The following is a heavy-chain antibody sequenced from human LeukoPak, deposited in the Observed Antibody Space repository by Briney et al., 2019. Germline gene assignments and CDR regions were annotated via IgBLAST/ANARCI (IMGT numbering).Heavy chain of an antibody. CDR1: GGSISSGSYY. D-gene: IGHD6-19*01. Sequence: PSETLSLTCTVSGGSISSGSYYWSWIRQPAGKGLEWIGRIYTSGSTNYNPSLKSRVTISVDTSKNQFSLKLSSVTAADTAVYYCAGRRGLYSSGWFDYWGQGTLVTVSS. V-gene: IGHV4-61*02. CDR2: IYTSGST. J-gene: IGHJ5*01. CDR3: AGRRGLYSSGWFDY.